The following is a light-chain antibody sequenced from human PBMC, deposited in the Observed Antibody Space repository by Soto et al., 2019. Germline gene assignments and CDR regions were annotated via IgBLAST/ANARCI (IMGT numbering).Light chain of an antibody. CDR2: DVS. CDR3: QQSNNHPIS. V-gene: IGKV1-12*01. Sequence: DNQLTQSPSSISASVGDRVTITCRASQAVNSWLAWFQQKPGMAPKLVIYDVSSLQSGVPSRFNGSGSGTEFTLTISSLQPEDFATYYCQQSNNHPISFGQGTRLEIK. J-gene: IGKJ5*01. CDR1: QAVNSW.